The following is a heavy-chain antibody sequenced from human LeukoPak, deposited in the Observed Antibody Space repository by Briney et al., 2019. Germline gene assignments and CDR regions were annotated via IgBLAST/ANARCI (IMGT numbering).Heavy chain of an antibody. CDR3: ARDLGIGGSPDGFDL. CDR1: GFTFGDYV. V-gene: IGHV3-48*03. J-gene: IGHJ3*01. Sequence: GGSLRLSCTASGFTFGDYVMSWVRQAPGKGLEWVSYISSSGSTIYYADSVKGRFTISRDSALYLQMDSLRAEDTAFYYCARDLGIGGSPDGFDLWGQGTMVTVSS. D-gene: IGHD1-26*01. CDR2: ISSSGSTI.